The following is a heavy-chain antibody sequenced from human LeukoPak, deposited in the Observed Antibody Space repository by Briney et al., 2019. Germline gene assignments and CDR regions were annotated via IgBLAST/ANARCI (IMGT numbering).Heavy chain of an antibody. V-gene: IGHV4-4*07. CDR2: IIISGST. CDR1: GGSISSYY. D-gene: IGHD1-26*01. Sequence: SETLSLTCTVSGGSISSYYWSWIRQPAGKGLEWIGRIIISGSTNYNPSLKGRVTISLDTSKNQFSVRLSSVTAADTAVYYCARERTLSGSFFDDWGQGTLVTVSS. J-gene: IGHJ4*02. CDR3: ARERTLSGSFFDD.